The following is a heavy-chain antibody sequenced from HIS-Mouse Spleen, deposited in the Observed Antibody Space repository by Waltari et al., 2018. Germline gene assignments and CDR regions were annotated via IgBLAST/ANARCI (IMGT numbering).Heavy chain of an antibody. J-gene: IGHJ3*02. CDR2: IYYSGST. Sequence: QLQLQESGPGLVKPSETLSLTCTVSGGSISSSSYYWGWIRQPPGKGLEWIGSIYYSGSTYYNPSLKSRVTISVDTSKNQFSLKLSSVTAADTAVYYCARDGITMVRGAPDAFDIWGQGTMVTVSS. D-gene: IGHD3-10*01. V-gene: IGHV4-39*07. CDR3: ARDGITMVRGAPDAFDI. CDR1: GGSISSSSYY.